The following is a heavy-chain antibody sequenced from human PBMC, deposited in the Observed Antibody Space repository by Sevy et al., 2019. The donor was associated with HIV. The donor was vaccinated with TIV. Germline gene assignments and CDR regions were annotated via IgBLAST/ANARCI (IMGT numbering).Heavy chain of an antibody. CDR3: ARDRAATYYHFWSGSYGSFDY. D-gene: IGHD3-3*01. V-gene: IGHV4-4*07. CDR2: IYTRGST. J-gene: IGHJ4*02. Sequence: SENLSLTCTVSGGSISSYYWSWIRQPAGKGLEWLGRIYTRGSTNYNPSLKSRVTMSVDTSKNQYSLKLSSVTAADTAVYYCARDRAATYYHFWSGSYGSFDYWGQGTLVTVSS. CDR1: GGSISSYY.